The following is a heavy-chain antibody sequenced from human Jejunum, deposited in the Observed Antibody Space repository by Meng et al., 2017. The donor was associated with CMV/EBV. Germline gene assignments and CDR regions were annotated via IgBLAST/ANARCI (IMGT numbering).Heavy chain of an antibody. Sequence: SGFTFSSYGMHWVRQAPGKGLEWVAVISYDGSIKYQADTVKGRFTISRDNSKNTLYLQMNSLRTEDTAVYYCARGDNGFFEDFDHWGQGTRVTVSS. V-gene: IGHV3-30*03. D-gene: IGHD5-12*01. CDR3: ARGDNGFFEDFDH. CDR2: ISYDGSIK. CDR1: GFTFSSYG. J-gene: IGHJ5*02.